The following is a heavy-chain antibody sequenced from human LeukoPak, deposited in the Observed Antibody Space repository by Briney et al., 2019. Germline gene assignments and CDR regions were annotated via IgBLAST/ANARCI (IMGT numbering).Heavy chain of an antibody. CDR2: ISSNGGST. V-gene: IGHV3-64*01. CDR1: GFTFSSYA. CDR3: ARGSTGLRYFDWFSDY. D-gene: IGHD3-9*01. J-gene: IGHJ4*02. Sequence: GGSLRLSCAASGFTFSSYAMHWVRQAPGKGLEYVSAISSNGGSTYYANSVKGRFTISRDNSKNTLYLQMGSLRAEDMAVYYCARGSTGLRYFDWFSDYWGQGTLVTVSS.